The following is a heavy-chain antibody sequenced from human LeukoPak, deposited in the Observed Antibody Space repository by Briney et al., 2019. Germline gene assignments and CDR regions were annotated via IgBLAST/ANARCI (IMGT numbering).Heavy chain of an antibody. D-gene: IGHD2-2*01. Sequence: SETLSLTCAVYGGSFSGYYWSWIRQPPGKGLEWIGEISHSGSTNYNPSLKSRVTISVDTSKNQFSLKLSSVTAADTAVYYCARGAGMSPAATAYYYYMDVWGKGTTVTVSS. CDR3: ARGAGMSPAATAYYYYMDV. CDR2: ISHSGST. V-gene: IGHV4-34*01. J-gene: IGHJ6*03. CDR1: GGSFSGYY.